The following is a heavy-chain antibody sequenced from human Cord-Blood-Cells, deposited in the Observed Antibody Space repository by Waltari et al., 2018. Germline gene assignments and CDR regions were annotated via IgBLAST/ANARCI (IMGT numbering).Heavy chain of an antibody. J-gene: IGHJ3*02. CDR1: GGTFSSYA. D-gene: IGHD2-8*01. CDR2: IIPSFGTA. Sequence: QVQLVQSGAEVKKPGSSVKVSCKASGGTFSSYAISWVRQAPRQGLEWMGGIIPSFGTANYAQKFQGRVTITADKSTSTAYMELSSLRSEDTAVYYCAREGGYCTNGVCYTGAAFDIWGQGTMVTVSS. CDR3: AREGGYCTNGVCYTGAAFDI. V-gene: IGHV1-69*06.